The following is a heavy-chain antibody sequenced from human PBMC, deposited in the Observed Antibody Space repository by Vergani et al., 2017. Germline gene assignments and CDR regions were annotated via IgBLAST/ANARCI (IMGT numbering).Heavy chain of an antibody. CDR2: IYHSGST. D-gene: IGHD4-17*01. CDR1: GGSISSSNW. V-gene: IGHV4-4*02. CDR3: ARGRGDYGDLYYFDY. Sequence: QVQLQQWGAGLLKPSETLSLTCAVSGGSISSSNWWSWVRQPPGKGLEWIGEIYHSGSTNYNPSLKSRVTISVDKSKNQFSLKLSSVTAADTAVYYCARGRGDYGDLYYFDYWGQGTLVTVSS. J-gene: IGHJ4*02.